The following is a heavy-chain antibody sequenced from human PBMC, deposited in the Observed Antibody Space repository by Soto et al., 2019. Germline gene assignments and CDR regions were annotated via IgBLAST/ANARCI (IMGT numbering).Heavy chain of an antibody. CDR1: GGSISSYY. V-gene: IGHV4-59*01. CDR3: ARVKWFGESGFDY. CDR2: IYYTGYT. Sequence: QVQLQESGPGLVKPSETLSLTCTVSGGSISSYYWSWIRQPPGKGLEWIGYIYYTGYTNYNPSLKSRVTISVDTSKHQFSLNVSSVTAADTAVYYWARVKWFGESGFDYWGQGTLVTVSS. J-gene: IGHJ4*02. D-gene: IGHD3-10*01.